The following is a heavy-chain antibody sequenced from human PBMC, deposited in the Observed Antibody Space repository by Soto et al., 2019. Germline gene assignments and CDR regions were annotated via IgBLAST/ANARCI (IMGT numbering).Heavy chain of an antibody. D-gene: IGHD3-9*01. CDR1: GFTFKNYD. CDR2: ISGSGAIT. J-gene: IGHJ4*02. CDR3: AKDRQFRSYYESAGHYNN. Sequence: EVQLLESGGGLVQPGGSLRLSCVASGFTFKNYDMRWVRQAPGKGLEWVSGISGSGAITYYADSVRGRFTTSSDNSKNTLYLQLNSLGAEDTAIYYCAKDRQFRSYYESAGHYNNWGQGTLVTVSS. V-gene: IGHV3-23*01.